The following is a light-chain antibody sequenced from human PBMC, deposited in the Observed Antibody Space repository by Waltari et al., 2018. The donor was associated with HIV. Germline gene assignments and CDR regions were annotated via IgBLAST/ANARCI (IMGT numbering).Light chain of an antibody. CDR3: RSYTSSSTWV. J-gene: IGLJ3*02. CDR2: EVS. CDR1: SSDVGGYNY. V-gene: IGLV2-14*01. Sequence: QSALTQPASVSGSPGQSITISCTGTSSDVGGYNYVSWYQQPPGKAPKPMIYEVSNRPSGFSKRVAGSEAGNTASLAISGLQAEDGADYCCRSYTSSSTWVFGGGTKLTVL.